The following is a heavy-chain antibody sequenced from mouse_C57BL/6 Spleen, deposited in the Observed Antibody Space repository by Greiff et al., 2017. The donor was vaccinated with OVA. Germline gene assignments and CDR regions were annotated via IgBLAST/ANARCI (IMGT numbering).Heavy chain of an antibody. D-gene: IGHD1-1*01. Sequence: VQLQQPGAELVKPGASVKMSCKASGYTFTSYWITWVKQRPGQGLEWIGDIYPGSGSTNYNEKFKSKATLTVDTSSSTAYMQLSSLTSEDSAVYYCARDYGSSVYFDVWGTGTTVTVSS. V-gene: IGHV1-55*01. CDR1: GYTFTSYW. CDR2: IYPGSGST. CDR3: ARDYGSSVYFDV. J-gene: IGHJ1*03.